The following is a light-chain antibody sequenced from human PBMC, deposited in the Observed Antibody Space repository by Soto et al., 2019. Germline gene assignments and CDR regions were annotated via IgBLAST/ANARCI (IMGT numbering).Light chain of an antibody. V-gene: IGKV3D-15*01. Sequence: EIVMTQSPATLSVSPGERATLSCRASQSVSSNLAWYQQKPGQAPRLLNYGASIRATGIPARFSGSGSGTEFTLTISSLQSEDFAVYYCQQYNNWPPLTFGGGTKVEIK. J-gene: IGKJ4*01. CDR2: GAS. CDR1: QSVSSN. CDR3: QQYNNWPPLT.